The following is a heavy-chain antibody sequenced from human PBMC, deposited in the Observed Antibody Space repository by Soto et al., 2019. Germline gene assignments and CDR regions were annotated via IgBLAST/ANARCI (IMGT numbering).Heavy chain of an antibody. J-gene: IGHJ4*02. V-gene: IGHV3-30*18. CDR1: GFTFSSYG. Sequence: QVQLVESGGGVVQPGRSLRLSCAASGFTFSSYGMHWVRQAPGKGLEWVAVISYDGSNKYYADSVKGRFTISRDNSKNTLYLQMNRLRAEDTAVYYCAKTGTTVTLYYFDYWGQGTLVTVSS. CDR3: AKTGTTVTLYYFDY. CDR2: ISYDGSNK. D-gene: IGHD1-7*01.